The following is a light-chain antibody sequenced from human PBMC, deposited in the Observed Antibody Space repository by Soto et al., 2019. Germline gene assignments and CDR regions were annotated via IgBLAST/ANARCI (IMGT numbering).Light chain of an antibody. CDR3: QQYNSWPQT. Sequence: EIVMTQSPATLSVSPGERATLSCRASQSVSSNLAWYQQKPGQAPRLLIYGASTRATGIPARFSGSGSGTEFTLTISSLQSEDFAVYYCQQYNSWPQTFGGGTKVEIK. CDR2: GAS. V-gene: IGKV3-15*01. J-gene: IGKJ4*01. CDR1: QSVSSN.